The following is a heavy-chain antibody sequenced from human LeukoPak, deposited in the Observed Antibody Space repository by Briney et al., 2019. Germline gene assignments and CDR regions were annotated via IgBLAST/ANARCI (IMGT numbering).Heavy chain of an antibody. D-gene: IGHD3-10*01. J-gene: IGHJ4*02. Sequence: PGGSLRLSCAASGFTFSSYVMSWVRQAPGKGLEWVSSISSSSSYIYYADSVKGRFTISRDNAKNSLYLQMNSLRAEDTAVYYCARDRRGLRLLREREYYFDYWGQGTLVTVSS. V-gene: IGHV3-21*01. CDR2: ISSSSSYI. CDR1: GFTFSSYV. CDR3: ARDRRGLRLLREREYYFDY.